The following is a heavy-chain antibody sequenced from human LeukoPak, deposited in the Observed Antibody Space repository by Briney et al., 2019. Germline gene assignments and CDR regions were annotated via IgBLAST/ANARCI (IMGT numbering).Heavy chain of an antibody. CDR2: IHSDGSST. CDR1: GFTFSSYW. CDR3: ARVGHSGGGDMDV. Sequence: GGSLRLSCAASGFTFSSYWMHWVRQAPGKGLVWVSRIHSDGSSTYYADSVKGRFTISRDNAKNTLYVQMNSLSAEDTAVYYCARVGHSGGGDMDVWGQGTTVTVSS. J-gene: IGHJ6*02. D-gene: IGHD6-13*01. V-gene: IGHV3-74*01.